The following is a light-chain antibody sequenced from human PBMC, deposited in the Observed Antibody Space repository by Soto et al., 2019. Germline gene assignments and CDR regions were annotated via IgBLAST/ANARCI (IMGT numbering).Light chain of an antibody. CDR2: TDS. Sequence: QSVLTQPPSASGTPGQRVTISCSGSSSNIGSNAVNWYQHLPGTAPKLLIFTDSQRPSGVPDRFSGSRSGTSASLAISGLQSEDEADYYCSSYTSSSTFYVFGTGTKLTVL. J-gene: IGLJ1*01. V-gene: IGLV1-44*01. CDR3: SSYTSSSTFYV. CDR1: SSNIGSNA.